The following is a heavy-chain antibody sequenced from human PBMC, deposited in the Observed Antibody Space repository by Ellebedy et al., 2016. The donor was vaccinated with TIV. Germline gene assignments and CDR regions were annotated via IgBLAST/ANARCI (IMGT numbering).Heavy chain of an antibody. J-gene: IGHJ4*02. D-gene: IGHD3-10*01. V-gene: IGHV3-64D*06. CDR3: VKAFLYYYGSGSYYTD. CDR2: ITSNGGST. Sequence: GESLKISXAASGFTFTNYAMHWVRQTPGKGLEYVSAITSNGGSTYYADSVKGRFTMSRDNSKKTVYLQMGSLRPEDTAVYYCVKAFLYYYGSGSYYTDWGQGTLVTVSA. CDR1: GFTFTNYA.